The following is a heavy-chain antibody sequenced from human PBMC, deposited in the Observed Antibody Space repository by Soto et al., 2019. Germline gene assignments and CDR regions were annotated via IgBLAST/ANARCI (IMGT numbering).Heavy chain of an antibody. Sequence: PGGSLRLSCAASGFTFSHYAMSWVRQSPGKGLEWVSAIGGSGDWTYYADSVKGRFTISRDNSKNTVSLQMNRLIPEDTAVYYCAKDIAVDGCRWLYQWGQGTLVTVPS. V-gene: IGHV3-23*01. CDR1: GFTFSHYA. D-gene: IGHD6-19*01. CDR3: AKDIAVDGCRWLYQ. J-gene: IGHJ4*02. CDR2: IGGSGDWT.